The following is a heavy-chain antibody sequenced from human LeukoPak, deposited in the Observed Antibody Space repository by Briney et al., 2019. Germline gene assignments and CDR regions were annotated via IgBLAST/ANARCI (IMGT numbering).Heavy chain of an antibody. Sequence: SVKVSCKASGGTFSSYAISWVRQAPGQGLEWMGGIIPIFGTANYAQKFQGRVTITTDESTSTAYMELRSLRSDDTAMYYCARDREESSGGGDYWGQGTLVTVSS. J-gene: IGHJ4*02. CDR3: ARDREESSGGGDY. CDR2: IIPIFGTA. V-gene: IGHV1-69*05. D-gene: IGHD1-26*01. CDR1: GGTFSSYA.